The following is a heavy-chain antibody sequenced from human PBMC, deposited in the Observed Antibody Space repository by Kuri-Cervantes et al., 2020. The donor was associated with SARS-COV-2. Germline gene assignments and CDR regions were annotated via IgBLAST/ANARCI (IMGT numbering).Heavy chain of an antibody. Sequence: GESLKISCAASGFTFSSYSTNWVRQAPGKGLEWVSYISSSSSTIYYADSVKGRFTISRDNSKNTLYLQMNSLRAEDTAVYYCARDYGSYRTVAFDYWGQGTLVTVSS. D-gene: IGHD1-26*01. CDR3: ARDYGSYRTVAFDY. CDR1: GFTFSSYS. CDR2: ISSSSSTI. J-gene: IGHJ4*02. V-gene: IGHV3-48*01.